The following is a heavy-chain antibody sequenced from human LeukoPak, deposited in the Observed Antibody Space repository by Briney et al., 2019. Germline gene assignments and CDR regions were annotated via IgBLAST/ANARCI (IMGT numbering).Heavy chain of an antibody. D-gene: IGHD1-26*01. Sequence: SVKVSCKASGGTFSSYAISWVRQAPGQGLEWMGRIIPILGIANYAQKFQGRVTITADKSTSTAYMELSSLRSEDTAVYYCARVMKKWELGAFDIWGQGTMVTVSS. V-gene: IGHV1-69*04. CDR2: IIPILGIA. CDR3: ARVMKKWELGAFDI. J-gene: IGHJ3*02. CDR1: GGTFSSYA.